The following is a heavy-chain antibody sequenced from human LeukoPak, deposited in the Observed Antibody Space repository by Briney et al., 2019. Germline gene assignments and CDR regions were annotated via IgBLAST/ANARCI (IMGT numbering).Heavy chain of an antibody. Sequence: SETLSLTCTVSGGSISSYYWSWIRQSPGKGLEWIAYIHNSGSTNYNPSLKSRVTISVDTSKNQFSLKLSSVTAADTAVYYCARGLANSGSSFDAFDIWGQGTMVTVSS. V-gene: IGHV4-59*01. CDR1: GGSISSYY. J-gene: IGHJ3*02. D-gene: IGHD3-10*01. CDR2: IHNSGST. CDR3: ARGLANSGSSFDAFDI.